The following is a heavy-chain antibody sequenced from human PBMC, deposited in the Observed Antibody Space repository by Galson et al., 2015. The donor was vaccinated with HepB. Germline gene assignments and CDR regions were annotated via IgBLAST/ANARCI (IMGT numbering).Heavy chain of an antibody. CDR2: ISYDGSNK. V-gene: IGHV3-30*04. D-gene: IGHD1-1*01. Sequence: SLRLSCAASGFTFSTYAMHWVRLAPGKGLEWVAVISYDGSNKYYADSVKGRFTISRHNFNNMLYLQMNSLRAEDTAVYYCARARGGNNWYPPRDVVDIGGQGTMVTVSS. CDR1: GFTFSTYA. J-gene: IGHJ3*02. CDR3: ARARGGNNWYPPRDVVDI.